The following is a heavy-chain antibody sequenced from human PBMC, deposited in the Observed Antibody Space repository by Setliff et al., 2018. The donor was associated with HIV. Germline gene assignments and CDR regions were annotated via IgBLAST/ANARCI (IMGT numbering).Heavy chain of an antibody. CDR2: IYYSGST. Sequence: SETLSLTCTVSGGSISSYYWSWIRQPPGKELEWIGYIYYSGSTNYNPSLKSRVTISVDTSKNQFSLKLSSVTAADTAVYYCARDLGLYSSSWARFDAFDIWGQGTMVTVSS. CDR3: ARDLGLYSSSWARFDAFDI. J-gene: IGHJ3*02. D-gene: IGHD6-13*01. V-gene: IGHV4-59*01. CDR1: GGSISSYY.